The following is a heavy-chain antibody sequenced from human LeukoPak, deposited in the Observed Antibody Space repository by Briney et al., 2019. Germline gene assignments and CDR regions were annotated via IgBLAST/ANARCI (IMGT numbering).Heavy chain of an antibody. CDR3: AKTYYYDSSLPY. J-gene: IGHJ4*02. CDR2: ISGSGGST. V-gene: IGHV3-23*01. CDR1: GFTFSSYA. Sequence: GGSLRLSCAASGFTFSSYAMSWVRQAPGKGLEWVSAISGSGGSTYYADSVKGRFTISRDNSKNTLYLRMNSLRAEDTAVYYCAKTYYYDSSLPYWGQGTLVTVSS. D-gene: IGHD3-22*01.